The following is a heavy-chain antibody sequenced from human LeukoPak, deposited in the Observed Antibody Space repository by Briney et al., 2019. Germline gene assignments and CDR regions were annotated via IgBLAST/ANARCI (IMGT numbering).Heavy chain of an antibody. D-gene: IGHD1-26*01. CDR1: GFTVSSNY. CDR3: ANNQSYSHPRY. J-gene: IGHJ4*02. CDR2: IYSGGST. V-gene: IGHV3-53*01. Sequence: GGSLRLSCAASGFTVSSNYMSWVRQAPGKGLEWVSVIYSGGSTYYADSVKGRFTISRDNSKNTLYLQMNSLRAEDTAVYYCANNQSYSHPRYWGQRPLVTVSP.